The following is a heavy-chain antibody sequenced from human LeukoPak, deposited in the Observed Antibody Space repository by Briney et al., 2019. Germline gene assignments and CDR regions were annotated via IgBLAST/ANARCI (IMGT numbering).Heavy chain of an antibody. CDR3: ASASSGWFRSYYFDY. Sequence: PGGSLRLSCAASGFTFSSYWMSWVRQAPGKGLEWVANIKQDGSEKYYVDSVKGRFTISRDNAKNSLYLQMNSLRAEDTAVYYCASASSGWFRSYYFDYWGQGTLVTVSS. CDR1: GFTFSSYW. V-gene: IGHV3-7*01. J-gene: IGHJ4*02. D-gene: IGHD6-19*01. CDR2: IKQDGSEK.